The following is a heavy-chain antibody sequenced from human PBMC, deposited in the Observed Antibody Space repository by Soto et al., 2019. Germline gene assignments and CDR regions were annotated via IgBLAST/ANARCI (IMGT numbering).Heavy chain of an antibody. CDR3: ARDNWGFDY. Sequence: GVLRLSCAASGFTFRTYGMHWVRQAPGKGLEWVAVIWYDGSKKYCADSVEGRFTISRDNSKNTLYLQMDSLRAEDTAVYYCARDNWGFDYWGPGTLVTVSS. CDR1: GFTFRTYG. CDR2: IWYDGSKK. J-gene: IGHJ4*02. D-gene: IGHD7-27*01. V-gene: IGHV3-33*01.